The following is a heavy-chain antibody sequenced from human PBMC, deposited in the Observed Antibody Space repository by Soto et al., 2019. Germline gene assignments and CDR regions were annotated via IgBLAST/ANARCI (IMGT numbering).Heavy chain of an antibody. V-gene: IGHV3-21*01. CDR1: GFTFSSYS. D-gene: IGHD4-17*01. J-gene: IGHJ4*02. CDR3: ARGMTTVTPGY. Sequence: EVQLVESGGGLVKPGGSLRLSCAASGFTFSSYSMNWVRQAPGKGLEWVSSISSSSSYIYYADSVKGRLTISRDNAKNSLYLQMNSLRAEDTAVYYCARGMTTVTPGYWGQGTLVTVSS. CDR2: ISSSSSYI.